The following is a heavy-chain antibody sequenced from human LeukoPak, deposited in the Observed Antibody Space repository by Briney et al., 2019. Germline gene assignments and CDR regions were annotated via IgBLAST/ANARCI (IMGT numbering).Heavy chain of an antibody. CDR2: FRGSGGAT. D-gene: IGHD6-19*01. CDR3: AKAVTGYRFFDL. Sequence: PGGSLRLSCAASGFMFSSYAMSWVRQAPGKGLEWVSAFRGSGGATDFADSVRERFTISRDNSKNTLYLEMSSLSAEDTAVYYCAKAVTGYRFFDLWGRGTLVTVSS. J-gene: IGHJ2*01. CDR1: GFMFSSYA. V-gene: IGHV3-23*01.